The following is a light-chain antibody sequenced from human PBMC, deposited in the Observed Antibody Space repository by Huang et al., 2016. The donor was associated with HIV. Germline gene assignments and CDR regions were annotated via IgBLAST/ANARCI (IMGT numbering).Light chain of an antibody. V-gene: IGKV3-15*01. CDR3: QQYSGWSPMYT. CDR2: DAS. Sequence: ETVLTQSPDTLSVSPGETATLSCRASQSVTSNLAWYQQKPGQAPRLLIYDASTRATGIQARFSGSGSVTEFTLTISSLQSEDFAVYYCQQYSGWSPMYTFGQGTKLEIK. CDR1: QSVTSN. J-gene: IGKJ2*01.